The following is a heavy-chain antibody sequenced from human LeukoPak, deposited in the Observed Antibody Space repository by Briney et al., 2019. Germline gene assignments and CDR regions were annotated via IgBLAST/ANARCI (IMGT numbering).Heavy chain of an antibody. CDR2: ISGSGDST. Sequence: TGGSLRLSCAASGFTFSSYVMSWVRQAPGKGLEWVSLISGSGDSTYYADSVKGRFTISRDNSKNTLYLQMNSLRAEDTAVYSCAKGRYYGSGSYLNSCDYWGQGTLVTVSS. J-gene: IGHJ4*02. CDR3: AKGRYYGSGSYLNSCDY. V-gene: IGHV3-23*01. D-gene: IGHD3-10*01. CDR1: GFTFSSYV.